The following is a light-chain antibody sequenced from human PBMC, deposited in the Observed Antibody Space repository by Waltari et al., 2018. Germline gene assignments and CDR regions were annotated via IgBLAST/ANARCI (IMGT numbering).Light chain of an antibody. Sequence: QSVLAQPSSASGTTGQRITISCAGCNSNIGSTTVNWYQQFPGTAPRLLIYSNNQRPSGVPDRFSASKSSSSAALAIYGLHSEDEADYYCSTWDDRLTGVVFGGGTKVTVL. CDR1: NSNIGSTT. V-gene: IGLV1-44*01. CDR3: STWDDRLTGVV. CDR2: SNN. J-gene: IGLJ2*01.